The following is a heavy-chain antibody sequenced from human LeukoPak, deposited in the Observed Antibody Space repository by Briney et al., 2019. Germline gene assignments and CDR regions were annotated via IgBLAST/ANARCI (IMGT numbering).Heavy chain of an antibody. Sequence: GASVKVSCKASGYTFTGYYMHWVRQAPGQGLEWMGWINPNSGGTNYAQKFQGRVTMTRDTSISTAYMELSRLRSDDTAVYYCARGYSYGLWGNWFDPWGQGTLVTVSS. CDR3: ARGYSYGLWGNWFDP. V-gene: IGHV1-2*02. CDR2: INPNSGGT. J-gene: IGHJ5*02. D-gene: IGHD5-18*01. CDR1: GYTFTGYY.